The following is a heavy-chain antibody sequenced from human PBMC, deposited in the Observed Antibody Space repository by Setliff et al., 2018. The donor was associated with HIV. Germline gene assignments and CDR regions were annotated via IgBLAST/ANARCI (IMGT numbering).Heavy chain of an antibody. J-gene: IGHJ4*02. D-gene: IGHD5-18*01. CDR2: IYKSGTT. Sequence: SETLSLTCAVSGGSISSSNWWSWVRQPPGKGLEWIGEIYKSGTTNYKSSLKSRVTISADPSKNQFSLKVTSVTAADTAVYYCGRLSETAMASFDSWGQGTLVTVSS. CDR3: GRLSETAMASFDS. V-gene: IGHV4-4*02. CDR1: GGSISSSNW.